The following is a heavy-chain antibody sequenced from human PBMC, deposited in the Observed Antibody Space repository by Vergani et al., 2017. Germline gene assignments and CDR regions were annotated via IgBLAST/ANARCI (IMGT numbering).Heavy chain of an antibody. J-gene: IGHJ4*02. CDR2: IRNDEITR. CDR1: GFTFSGHG. V-gene: IGHV3-30*02. CDR3: AKAPYADFGYFHY. Sequence: VQLLESGGGVVQPGGSLRLSCAASGFTFSGHGMQWVRQAPGKGLEWVAFIRNDEITRKYADSVKGRFTISRDNSINTVYLQMQSLRAEDTAVYYCAKAPYADFGYFHYWGRGALVSVSS. D-gene: IGHD4/OR15-4a*01.